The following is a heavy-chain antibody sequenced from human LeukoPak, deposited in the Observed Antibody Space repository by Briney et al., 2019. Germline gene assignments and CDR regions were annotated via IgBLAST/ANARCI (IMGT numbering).Heavy chain of an antibody. CDR1: GFTLGAYA. Sequence: PGRSLRLSCTVSGFTLGAYAMSWVRQAPGKGLEWVSAISCSGSSTYYADSVKGRFTISTDNSKNTLYLQMNSLRAEETAVYYCAKERGVIVTAGMAAWGQGTLVTVSS. CDR2: ISCSGSST. CDR3: AKERGVIVTAGMAA. J-gene: IGHJ4*02. D-gene: IGHD2/OR15-2a*01. V-gene: IGHV3-23*01.